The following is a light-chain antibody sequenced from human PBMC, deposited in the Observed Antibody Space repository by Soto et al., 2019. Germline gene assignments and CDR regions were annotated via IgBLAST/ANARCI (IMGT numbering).Light chain of an antibody. CDR1: QSLLYRDGRIF. CDR2: LAS. CDR3: MQALQTPT. Sequence: DIVMTQSPLSLAVTPGEPASISCRSSQSLLYRDGRIFLDWYLQRPGHSPQLLIYLASIRASGVPDRFSGSGSGTDFTLKISRVEAEDVGIYYCMQALQTPTFGGVTRLDIK. V-gene: IGKV2-28*01. J-gene: IGKJ4*01.